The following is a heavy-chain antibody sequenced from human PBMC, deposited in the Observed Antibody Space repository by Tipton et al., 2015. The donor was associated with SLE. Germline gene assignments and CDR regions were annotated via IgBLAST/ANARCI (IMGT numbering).Heavy chain of an antibody. J-gene: IGHJ4*02. CDR2: IYHSGST. Sequence: GLVKPSETLSLTCTVSGYSISSGYYWGWIRQPPGKGLEWIGSIYHSGSTYYNPSLKSRVTISVDTSKNQFSLKLSSVTAADTAAYYCASMGRQSPLDYWGQGTLVTVSS. CDR3: ASMGRQSPLDY. D-gene: IGHD1-26*01. V-gene: IGHV4-38-2*02. CDR1: GYSISSGYY.